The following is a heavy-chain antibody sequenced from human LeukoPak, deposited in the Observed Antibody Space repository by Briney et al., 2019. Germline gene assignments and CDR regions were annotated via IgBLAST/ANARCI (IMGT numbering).Heavy chain of an antibody. V-gene: IGHV4-34*01. CDR2: INHSGST. CDR3: ARGDTAMGSDFDY. D-gene: IGHD5-18*01. CDR1: GGSFSGYY. J-gene: IGHJ4*02. Sequence: SETLSLTCAVYGGSFSGYYWSWIRQPPGKGLEWIGEINHSGSTNYNPSLKSRVTISVDTSKNQFSLKLSSVTAADTAVYYCARGDTAMGSDFDYWGQGTLVTVSS.